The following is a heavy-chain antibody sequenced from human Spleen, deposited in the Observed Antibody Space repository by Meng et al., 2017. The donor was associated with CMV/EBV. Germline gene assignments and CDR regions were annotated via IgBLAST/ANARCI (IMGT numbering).Heavy chain of an antibody. J-gene: IGHJ6*02. CDR1: GGSLSGYY. CDR3: ARGRQYSSSSRIPAPPIAVAGTRTYYYYYGMDV. CDR2: INHSGST. D-gene: IGHD6-19*01. Sequence: SETLSLTCAVYGGSLSGYYWSWIRQPPGKGLEWIGEINHSGSTNYNPSLKSRVTISVDTSKNQFSLKLSSVTAADTAVYYCARGRQYSSSSRIPAPPIAVAGTRTYYYYYGMDVWGQGTTVTVSS. V-gene: IGHV4-34*01.